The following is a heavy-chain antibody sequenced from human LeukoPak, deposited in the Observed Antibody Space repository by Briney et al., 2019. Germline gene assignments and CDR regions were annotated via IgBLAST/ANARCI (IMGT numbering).Heavy chain of an antibody. CDR3: AREFDSSGLNAFDI. CDR1: GGSIGSHY. CDR2: IYYSGST. J-gene: IGHJ3*02. D-gene: IGHD3-22*01. V-gene: IGHV4-59*11. Sequence: SETLSLTCTVSGGSIGSHYWSWIRQPPGKGLEWIGYIYYSGSTNYNPSLKSRVTISVDTSKNQFSLKLSSVTAADTAVYYCAREFDSSGLNAFDIWGQGTMVTVSS.